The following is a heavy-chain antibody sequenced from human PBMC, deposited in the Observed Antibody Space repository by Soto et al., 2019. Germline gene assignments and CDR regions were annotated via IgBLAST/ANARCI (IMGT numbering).Heavy chain of an antibody. V-gene: IGHV3-48*01. CDR1: GFTFSTYS. CDR3: ARVPPYVATIRPNWFDP. Sequence: GGSLRLSCVTSGFTFSTYSMNWVRQAPGKGLEWVSYISSSSTIYYADSVKGRFTISRDNAKNSLYLQMNSLRAEDTAVYYCARVPPYVATIRPNWFDPWGQGTLVTVSS. J-gene: IGHJ5*02. D-gene: IGHD5-12*01. CDR2: ISSSSTI.